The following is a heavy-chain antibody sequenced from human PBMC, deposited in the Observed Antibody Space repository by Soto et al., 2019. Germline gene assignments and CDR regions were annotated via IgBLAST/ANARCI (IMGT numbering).Heavy chain of an antibody. CDR3: VRGGSNYAS. V-gene: IGHV3-21*01. J-gene: IGHJ5*02. CDR2: ISSTTNYI. Sequence: EVQLVESGGGLVKPGGSLRLSCAASGFTFTRYSMNWVRQAPGKGLEWVSSISSTTNYIYYADSMKGRFTVSRDNAKNSVYLDMNSLSAEDTAVYYCVRGGSNYASWGQGTLVTVSS. CDR1: GFTFTRYS. D-gene: IGHD4-4*01.